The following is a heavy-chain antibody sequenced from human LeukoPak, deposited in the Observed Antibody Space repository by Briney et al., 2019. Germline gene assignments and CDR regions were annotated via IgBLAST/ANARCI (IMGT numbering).Heavy chain of an antibody. CDR1: GFTFSSHS. CDR3: ARCGRNYGVYYFDY. J-gene: IGHJ4*02. V-gene: IGHV3-21*01. D-gene: IGHD1-7*01. Sequence: GGSLRLSCAASGFTFSSHSMNWVRQAPGKGLEWVSSISSSSSYIYYADSVKGRFTISRDNAKNSLYLQMNSLRAEDTAVYYCARCGRNYGVYYFDYWGQGTLVTVSS. CDR2: ISSSSSYI.